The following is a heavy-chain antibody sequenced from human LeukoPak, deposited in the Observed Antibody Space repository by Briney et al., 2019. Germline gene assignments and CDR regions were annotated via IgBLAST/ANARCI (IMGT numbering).Heavy chain of an antibody. V-gene: IGHV4-39*01. CDR1: GVSISSSNSY. CDR2: IYYSGNT. D-gene: IGHD5-18*01. Sequence: SETLSLTCTVSGVSISSSNSYWGWIRQPPGKGLEWIGSIYYSGNTYYNASLKSQVSISIDTSKNQFSLKLSSVTAADTAVYYCARGDTAMATNYYYYYYMDVWGKGTTVTISS. CDR3: ARGDTAMATNYYYYYYMDV. J-gene: IGHJ6*03.